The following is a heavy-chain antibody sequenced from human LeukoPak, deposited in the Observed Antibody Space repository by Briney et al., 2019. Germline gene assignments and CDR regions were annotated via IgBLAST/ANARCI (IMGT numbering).Heavy chain of an antibody. Sequence: ASVKVSCKVSGYTLTELSMHWVRQAPGQGLEWMGWINPNSGGTNYAQKFQGRVTMTRDTSISTAYMELSRLRSDDTAVYYCARSGGQWLGYTDYWGQGTLVTVSS. CDR2: INPNSGGT. CDR1: GYTLTELS. CDR3: ARSGGQWLGYTDY. V-gene: IGHV1-2*02. J-gene: IGHJ4*02. D-gene: IGHD6-19*01.